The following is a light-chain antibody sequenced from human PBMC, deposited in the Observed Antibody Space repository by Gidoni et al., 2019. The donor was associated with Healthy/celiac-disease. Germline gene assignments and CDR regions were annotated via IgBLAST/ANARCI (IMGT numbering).Light chain of an antibody. CDR2: AAS. Sequence: DIQMTQSPSSLSASVGDRVTITCRASQNISSYLNWYQQKPGKAPKLLIYAASSLPSGVPSRFSGSGSGTEFTLTISSLQPEDFATYYCQQSYSTPYTFGQGTKLEIK. CDR3: QQSYSTPYT. J-gene: IGKJ2*01. V-gene: IGKV1-39*01. CDR1: QNISSY.